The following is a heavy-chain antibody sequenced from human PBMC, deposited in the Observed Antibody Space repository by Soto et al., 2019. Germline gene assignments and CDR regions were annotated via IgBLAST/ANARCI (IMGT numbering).Heavy chain of an antibody. CDR3: AGPEYYYDSSGYHFDY. CDR1: GFTFSSSA. V-gene: IGHV1-58*02. D-gene: IGHD3-22*01. J-gene: IGHJ4*02. Sequence: GASVKVSCKTSGFTFSSSAMQCVRQARGQRLEWIGWIVVGSGNTNYAQKFQERVTITRDMSTSTAYMELSSLRSEDTAVYYCAGPEYYYDSSGYHFDYGGQGTLVTVSS. CDR2: IVVGSGNT.